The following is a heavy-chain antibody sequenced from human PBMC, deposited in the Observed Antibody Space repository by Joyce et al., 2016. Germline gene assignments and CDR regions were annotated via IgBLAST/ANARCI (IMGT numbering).Heavy chain of an antibody. D-gene: IGHD5/OR15-5a*01. CDR3: ARGVLS. CDR2: LYSGGDK. V-gene: IGHV3-53*01. Sequence: EVQLVESGGDLIRSGGSLRLSCAASGFTVSSNYMTWVRQAAGKGLEWVSVLYSGGDKFYADSVKGRFTISRVSSTNTLYLQMNNLKVDDTAVYFCARGVLSWGQGTLVTVAS. CDR1: GFTVSSNY. J-gene: IGHJ5*02.